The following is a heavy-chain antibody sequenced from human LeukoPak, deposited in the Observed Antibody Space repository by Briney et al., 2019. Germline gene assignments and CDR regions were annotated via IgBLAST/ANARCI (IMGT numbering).Heavy chain of an antibody. CDR3: AREDRVVVVAAHFDY. D-gene: IGHD2-15*01. CDR1: GYTFTSYG. V-gene: IGHV1-46*01. CDR2: INPSGGST. Sequence: GASVKVSCKASGYTFTSYGISWVRQAPGQGLEWMGIINPSGGSTSYAQKFQGRVTMTRDMSTSTVYMELSSLRSEDTAVYYCAREDRVVVVAAHFDYWGQGTLVTVSS. J-gene: IGHJ4*02.